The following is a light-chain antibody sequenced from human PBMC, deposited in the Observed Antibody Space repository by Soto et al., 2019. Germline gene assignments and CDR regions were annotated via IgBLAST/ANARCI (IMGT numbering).Light chain of an antibody. Sequence: NIQMTQSPSAMSASVGDRVTITCRARQGISNYLAWFQQKPGKVPKHLIYAASSLQSGVPSRFSGSGSGTEFTLTISSLQPEDFATYSCLQHNSYPTLTFGGGTKVEIK. J-gene: IGKJ4*01. CDR1: QGISNY. V-gene: IGKV1D-17*01. CDR3: LQHNSYPTLT. CDR2: AAS.